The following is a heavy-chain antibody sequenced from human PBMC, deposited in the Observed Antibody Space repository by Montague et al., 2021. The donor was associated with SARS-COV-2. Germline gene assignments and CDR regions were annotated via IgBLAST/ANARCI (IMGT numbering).Heavy chain of an antibody. Sequence: SRRLSCVASGFIFNDHPMAWVRQAPGGGLEWVSALSGSDGMTYYADSVKGRFTISSDISDNTLFLQMNKLRAEDTAIYFCAKTLLLGGSSWTSTTWYFDLWGRGTLVTVSS. CDR1: GFIFNDHP. CDR3: AKTLLLGGSSWTSTTWYFDL. J-gene: IGHJ2*01. CDR2: LSGSDGMT. V-gene: IGHV3-23*01. D-gene: IGHD6-13*01.